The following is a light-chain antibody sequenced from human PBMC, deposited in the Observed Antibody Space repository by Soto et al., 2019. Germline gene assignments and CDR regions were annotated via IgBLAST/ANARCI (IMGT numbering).Light chain of an antibody. V-gene: IGLV2-23*03. CDR3: CSYAGSSNFVV. Sequence: QSALTQPASVSGSPGQSITISCTGTSIDVGSYHLVSWYQQHPGKAPKLMIYEGSKRPSGVSNRFSGSKSGNTASLTISGLKAEDEAEYYCCSYAGSSNFVVFGGGTKLTVL. CDR1: SIDVGSYHL. CDR2: EGS. J-gene: IGLJ2*01.